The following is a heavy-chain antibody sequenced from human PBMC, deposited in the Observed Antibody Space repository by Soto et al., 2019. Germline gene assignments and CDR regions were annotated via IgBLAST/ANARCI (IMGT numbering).Heavy chain of an antibody. V-gene: IGHV3-30*18. J-gene: IGHJ4*02. CDR2: ISYDGSNK. CDR3: AESCVVWPYSYGIDY. Sequence: GGTLRLSCAASGCTFSSYGMHWVRQAPGKGLEWVAVISYDGSNKYYADSVKGRFTISRDNSKNTLYLQMNSLRAEDTAVYYCAESCVVWPYSYGIDYWGQGTLVTVSS. D-gene: IGHD5-18*01. CDR1: GCTFSSYG.